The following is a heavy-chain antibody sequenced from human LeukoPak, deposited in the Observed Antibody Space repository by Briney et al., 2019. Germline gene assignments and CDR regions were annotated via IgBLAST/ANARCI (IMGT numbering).Heavy chain of an antibody. V-gene: IGHV3-7*01. CDR2: IKGDGSEK. J-gene: IGHJ4*02. D-gene: IGHD3-22*01. CDR1: GFTFRSYW. Sequence: QAGGSLRLSCAASGFTFRSYWMSWLRQAPGKGLEWVANIKGDGSEKYYVDSVKCRFTISRDNAKSSLYLQMNSLRAEDTAVYYCARPGYYDTSRYWHDCWGQGTLVTVSS. CDR3: ARPGYYDTSRYWHDC.